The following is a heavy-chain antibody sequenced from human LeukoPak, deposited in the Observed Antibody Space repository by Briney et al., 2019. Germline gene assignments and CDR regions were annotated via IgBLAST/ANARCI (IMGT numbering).Heavy chain of an antibody. CDR1: GFTFSSYA. CDR3: ACADTFAIP. CDR2: TRNKANSYTT. V-gene: IGHV3-72*01. J-gene: IGHJ5*02. Sequence: PGGSLRLSCAASGFTFSSYAMHWVRQAPGKGLEWVGRTRNKANSYTTEYAASVKGRFTISRDDSKNSLYLQMNSLKTEDTAVYYCACADTFAIPWGQGTLVTVSS.